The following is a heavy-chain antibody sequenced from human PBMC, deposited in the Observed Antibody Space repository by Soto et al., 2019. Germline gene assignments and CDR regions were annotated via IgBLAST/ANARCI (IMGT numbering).Heavy chain of an antibody. V-gene: IGHV3-48*02. CDR1: GFTFSSYS. J-gene: IGHJ6*02. CDR3: ARDPPRITIFGATRYYGMDV. D-gene: IGHD3-3*01. CDR2: ISSSSSTI. Sequence: PGGSLRLSCAASGFTFSSYSMNWVRQAPGKRLEWVSYISSSSSTIYYADSVKGRFTISRDNAKNSLYLQMNGLRDEDTAVYYCARDPPRITIFGATRYYGMDVWGQGTTVTVSS.